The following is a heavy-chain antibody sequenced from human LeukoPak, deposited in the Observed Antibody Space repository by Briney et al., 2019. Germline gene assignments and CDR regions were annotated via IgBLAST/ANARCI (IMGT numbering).Heavy chain of an antibody. CDR2: INHSGST. J-gene: IGHJ4*02. CDR1: GGSISSYY. D-gene: IGHD3-9*01. V-gene: IGHV4-34*01. Sequence: PSETLSLTCTVSGGSISSYYWSWIRQPPGKGLEWIGEINHSGSTNYNPSLKSRVTISVDTSKNQFSLKLSSVTAADTAVYYCARGRPALRYFPPPYFDYWGQGTLVTVSS. CDR3: ARGRPALRYFPPPYFDY.